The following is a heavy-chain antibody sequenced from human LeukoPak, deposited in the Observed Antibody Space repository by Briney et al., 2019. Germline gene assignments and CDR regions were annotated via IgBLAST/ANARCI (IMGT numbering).Heavy chain of an antibody. Sequence: GGSLRLSCAASGFTVSNNYMSWVRQAPGKGLEWVSLIYSGGSTYYADSVKGRFTISRDNSKNTLFLQMNSLRAEDRAVYYCAKDSLRTVPKASFDSWGQGTLVTVSS. V-gene: IGHV3-53*01. CDR1: GFTVSNNY. CDR2: IYSGGST. CDR3: AKDSLRTVPKASFDS. J-gene: IGHJ4*02. D-gene: IGHD2-2*01.